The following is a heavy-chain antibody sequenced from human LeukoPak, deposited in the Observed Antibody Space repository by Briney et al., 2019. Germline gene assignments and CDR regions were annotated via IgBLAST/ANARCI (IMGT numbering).Heavy chain of an antibody. CDR1: GGSISSGGYY. V-gene: IGHV4-31*03. Sequence: SETLSLTGTVSGGSISSGGYYWSWIRQHPGKGLEWIGYIYYSGSTYYNPSLKRRVTKSGDTSKNQFSLKLSSVTAADTAVYYCARDRVTGTHNWFDPWGQGTLVTVSS. J-gene: IGHJ5*02. CDR3: ARDRVTGTHNWFDP. CDR2: IYYSGST. D-gene: IGHD1-7*01.